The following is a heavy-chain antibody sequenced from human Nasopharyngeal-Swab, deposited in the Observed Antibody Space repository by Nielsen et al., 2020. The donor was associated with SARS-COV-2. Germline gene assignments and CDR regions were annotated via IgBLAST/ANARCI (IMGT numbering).Heavy chain of an antibody. J-gene: IGHJ6*03. CDR3: ASLYGDYYYYYMDV. V-gene: IGHV3-74*01. CDR2: INSDGSST. Sequence: VRQAPGKGLVWVSRINSDGSSTSYADSVKGRFTISRDNAKNTLYLQMNSLRAEDTAVYYCASLYGDYYYYYMDVWGKGTTVIVSS. D-gene: IGHD4-17*01.